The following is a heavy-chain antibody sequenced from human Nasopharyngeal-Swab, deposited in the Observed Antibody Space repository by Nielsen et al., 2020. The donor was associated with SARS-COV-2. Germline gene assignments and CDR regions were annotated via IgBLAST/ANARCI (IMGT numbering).Heavy chain of an antibody. Sequence: GESLKISCASSGLTLNTYAMSWVRQAPGAGLEWVSAISDSGGRTYYADSVKGRFTISRDNSQNTLFLQMNSLRAEDTAVYYCAKSDDAVDIWGQGTMVTVSS. CDR3: AKSDDAVDI. J-gene: IGHJ3*02. CDR2: ISDSGGRT. CDR1: GLTLNTYA. V-gene: IGHV3-23*01.